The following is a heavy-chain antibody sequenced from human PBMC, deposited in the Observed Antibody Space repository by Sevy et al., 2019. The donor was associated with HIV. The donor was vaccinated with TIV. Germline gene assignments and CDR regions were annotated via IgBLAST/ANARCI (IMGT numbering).Heavy chain of an antibody. J-gene: IGHJ6*01. Sequence: GGSLRLSCAASGFTFNFYGMHWVRQAPGKGLEWVALISYDGNLKYYADSAKGRFTISRDNAKNSLYLQMNSLRAEDTAVYYCARGSDYYYGMDVWGQGTTVTVSS. CDR3: ARGSDYYYGMDV. CDR2: ISYDGNLK. V-gene: IGHV3-30*03. CDR1: GFTFNFYG. D-gene: IGHD6-6*01.